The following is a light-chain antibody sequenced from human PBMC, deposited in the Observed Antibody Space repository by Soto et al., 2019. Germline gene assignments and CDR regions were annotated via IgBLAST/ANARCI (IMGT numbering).Light chain of an antibody. J-gene: IGKJ4*01. CDR2: DAS. V-gene: IGKV1-5*01. CDR3: EEYNSYPLP. CDR1: RGIGYR. Sequence: DSQMTQTQYSLSAVVGDRVTITCRAMRGIGYRLAWFQQKPGKAPKLLIYDASSLESGVPSRFSGSGSGTEFTLTISSLQPDDFATYNCEEYNSYPLPFGGGTKVDIK.